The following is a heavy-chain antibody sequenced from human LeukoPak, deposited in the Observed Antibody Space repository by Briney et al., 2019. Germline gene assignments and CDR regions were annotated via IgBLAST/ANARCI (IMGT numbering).Heavy chain of an antibody. D-gene: IGHD6-13*01. CDR1: GGTFSSYA. Sequence: ASVKVSCKASGGTFSSYAISWVRQAPGQGLEWMGRIIPILGIANYAQKFQGGVTITADKSTSTAYMELSSLRSEDTAVYYCARGLIAAAGTLYYFDYWGQGTLVTVSS. CDR3: ARGLIAAAGTLYYFDY. CDR2: IIPILGIA. V-gene: IGHV1-69*04. J-gene: IGHJ4*02.